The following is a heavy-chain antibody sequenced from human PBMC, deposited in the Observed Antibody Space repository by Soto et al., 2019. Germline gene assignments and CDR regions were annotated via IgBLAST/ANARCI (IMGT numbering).Heavy chain of an antibody. D-gene: IGHD3-10*01. CDR3: ARQGTIEYYYYGMDV. CDR1: GGTFSSYA. V-gene: IGHV1-69*12. J-gene: IGHJ6*02. CDR2: IIRIFGTP. Sequence: QVQLVQSGAEVKKPGSSVKVSCKASGGTFSSYAINWVRQAPGQGLEWMGGIIRIFGTPDYAQRFQGRVTITVDGSASTAYMELSSRRSEDTAVYCCARQGTIEYYYYGMDVWGQGTTVTVSS.